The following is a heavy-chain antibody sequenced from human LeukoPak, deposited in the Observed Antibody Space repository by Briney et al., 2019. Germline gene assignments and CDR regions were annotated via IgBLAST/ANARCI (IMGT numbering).Heavy chain of an antibody. V-gene: IGHV3-53*01. CDR2: IYVDGST. CDR3: ARDFPNFGVATY. J-gene: IGHJ4*02. CDR1: GFTVSSNY. Sequence: GGSLRLSCAASGFTVSSNYMNWVRQAPGKGLEWVSGIYVDGSTYYADSVKGRFTISRDNAKNSLYLQMNSLRAEDTAVYYCARDFPNFGVATYWGQGTLVTVSS. D-gene: IGHD3-3*01.